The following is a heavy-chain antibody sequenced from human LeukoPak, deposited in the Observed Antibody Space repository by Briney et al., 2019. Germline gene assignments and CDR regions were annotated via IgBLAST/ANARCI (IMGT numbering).Heavy chain of an antibody. CDR3: VKGPRLRYLSFFDY. CDR2: ISGSGGNT. D-gene: IGHD3-9*01. Sequence: GGSLRLSCAASGFSFSTFALAWVRQAPGKGLEWVSAISGSGGNTYIADSVKGRFTISRDNSKNTLDLQMNSLRAEDTAVYYCVKGPRLRYLSFFDYWGQGTLVTVSS. V-gene: IGHV3-23*01. CDR1: GFSFSTFA. J-gene: IGHJ4*02.